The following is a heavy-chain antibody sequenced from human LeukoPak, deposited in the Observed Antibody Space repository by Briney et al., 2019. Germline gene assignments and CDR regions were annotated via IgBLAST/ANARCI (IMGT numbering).Heavy chain of an antibody. Sequence: GGSLRLSCAASGFTFSSYEMNWVRQAPGRGLEWVSYISSSGSTIYYADSVKGRFTISRDNAKNSLYLQMNSLRAEDTAVYYCARAGDYGDYVLDYWGQGTLVTVSS. J-gene: IGHJ4*02. CDR3: ARAGDYGDYVLDY. D-gene: IGHD4-17*01. CDR1: GFTFSSYE. V-gene: IGHV3-48*03. CDR2: ISSSGSTI.